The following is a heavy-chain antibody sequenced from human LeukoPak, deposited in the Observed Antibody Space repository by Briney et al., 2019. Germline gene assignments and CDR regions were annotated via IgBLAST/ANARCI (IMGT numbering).Heavy chain of an antibody. Sequence: GGSLRLSCAASGFTFSSHWMTWIRQAPGKGLEWVASIKKDVDEKYYVDSVKGRFTISRDNAKNSLYLRMNSLRAEDTAVYYCAKDLAATYGRWYFDYWGQGTLVTVSS. J-gene: IGHJ4*02. CDR2: IKKDVDEK. V-gene: IGHV3-7*01. D-gene: IGHD2-15*01. CDR1: GFTFSSHW. CDR3: AKDLAATYGRWYFDY.